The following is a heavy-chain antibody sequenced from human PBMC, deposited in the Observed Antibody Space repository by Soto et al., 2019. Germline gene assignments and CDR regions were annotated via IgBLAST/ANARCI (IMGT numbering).Heavy chain of an antibody. CDR3: TRHWHSGSLGY. D-gene: IGHD3-10*01. V-gene: IGHV4-59*08. CDR2: IYYSGSI. J-gene: IGHJ4*02. CDR1: GGSISSDY. Sequence: SETLSLTCTVSGGSISSDYWSWIRQPPGKGLEWIGFIYYSGSINYNPSFESRVAISVDTSRNQFSLNLTSVTAADTAVYYCTRHWHSGSLGYWGQGTLVTVSS.